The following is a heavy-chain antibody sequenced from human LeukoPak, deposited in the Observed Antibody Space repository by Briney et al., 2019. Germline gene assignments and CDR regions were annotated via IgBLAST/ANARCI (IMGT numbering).Heavy chain of an antibody. D-gene: IGHD1-1*01. V-gene: IGHV3-23*01. CDR2: ITSGGST. Sequence: GGSLRLSCAASGCTFSSYGMCWVRQAPGKGLEWVSTITSGGSTYYADSVKGRFTVSRDNSKNMLHLQMKSLRAEDTAVYYCATRGTTATKYFEHWGQGTLVTVSS. CDR1: GCTFSSYG. J-gene: IGHJ4*02. CDR3: ATRGTTATKYFEH.